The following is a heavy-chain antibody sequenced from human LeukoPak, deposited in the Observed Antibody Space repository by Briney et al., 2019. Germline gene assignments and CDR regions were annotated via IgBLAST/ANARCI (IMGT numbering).Heavy chain of an antibody. V-gene: IGHV5-51*01. J-gene: IGHJ4*02. D-gene: IGHD2-21*02. CDR1: GYSFTSYW. CDR2: IYPGDSDT. CDR3: ARQPLVRDCGGDCEFDY. Sequence: HGESLKISCKGSGYSFTSYWIGWVRQMPGKGLEWMGIIYPGDSDTRYSPSFQGQVTISADKSISTAYLQWTSLKASDTAIYYCARQPLVRDCGGDCEFDYWGQGTRVSVSS.